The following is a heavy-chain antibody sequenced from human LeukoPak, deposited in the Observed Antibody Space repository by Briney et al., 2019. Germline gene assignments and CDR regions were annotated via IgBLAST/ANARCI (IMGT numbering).Heavy chain of an antibody. Sequence: GGSLRLSCAVSGFSVSSFGMSWVRQAPGKGLEWISAISVNGETTWYADSVRGRFIVSRDNSKNTLYLQLSSLRAEDTAVYYCAQGFSSGWYPYWGQGSLVSVSS. V-gene: IGHV3-23*01. D-gene: IGHD6-19*01. CDR1: GFSVSSFG. CDR2: ISVNGETT. CDR3: AQGFSSGWYPY. J-gene: IGHJ4*02.